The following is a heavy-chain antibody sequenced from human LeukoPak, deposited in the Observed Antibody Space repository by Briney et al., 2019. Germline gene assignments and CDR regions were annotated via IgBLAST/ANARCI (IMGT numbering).Heavy chain of an antibody. CDR2: IIPIFGTA. CDR1: GGTFSSYS. D-gene: IGHD2-2*01. CDR3: ARVPANYYYYMDV. Sequence: ASVKVSCKASGGTFSSYSISWVRQAPGQGLEWMGGIIPIFGTANYAQKFQGRVTITVDESTSTAYMDLSSLRSEDTAVYYCARVPANYYYYMDVWGKGTTVTVSS. J-gene: IGHJ6*03. V-gene: IGHV1-69*13.